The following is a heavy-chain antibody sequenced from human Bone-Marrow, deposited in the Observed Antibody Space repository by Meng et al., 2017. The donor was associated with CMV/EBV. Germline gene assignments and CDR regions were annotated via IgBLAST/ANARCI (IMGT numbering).Heavy chain of an antibody. D-gene: IGHD2-2*01. CDR3: ASNVVVPAAMGYYYYGMDV. CDR2: IYYSENT. J-gene: IGHJ6*02. CDR1: GDSIKSYY. V-gene: IGHV4-59*01. Sequence: GSLRLSCTVSGDSIKSYYWSWIRQPPGKGLEWIGYIYYSENTIYNPSLKSRVTISADTSKSLFSLKLNSVTAADTAVYYCASNVVVPAAMGYYYYGMDVWGQGTTVTVSS.